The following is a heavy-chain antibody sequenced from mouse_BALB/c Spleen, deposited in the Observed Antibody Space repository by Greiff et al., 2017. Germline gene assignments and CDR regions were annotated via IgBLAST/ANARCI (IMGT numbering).Heavy chain of an antibody. CDR3: ARLYDGYYAMDY. Sequence: VKLVESGPGLVAPSQSLSITCTVSGFSLTSYGVHWVRQPPGKGLEWLGVIWAGGSTNYNSALMSRLSISKDNSKSQVFLKMNSLQTDDTAMYYCARLYDGYYAMDYWGQGTSVTVSS. D-gene: IGHD2-3*01. J-gene: IGHJ4*01. CDR2: IWAGGST. V-gene: IGHV2-9*02. CDR1: GFSLTSYG.